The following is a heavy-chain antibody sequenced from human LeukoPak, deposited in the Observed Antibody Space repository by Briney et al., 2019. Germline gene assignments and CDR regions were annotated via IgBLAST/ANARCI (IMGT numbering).Heavy chain of an antibody. V-gene: IGHV3-7*01. CDR3: ARIGYSSSSFDY. CDR1: GFSFWNYW. J-gene: IGHJ4*02. Sequence: GGSLRLSCAASGFSFWNYWMSWVRQAPGKGREWVANIKEDGTVIYYVDSAKGRFTISRDNAKNSVYLQMNSLRADDTATYHCARIGYSSSSFDYWGQGTQVTVSS. CDR2: IKEDGTVI. D-gene: IGHD6-6*01.